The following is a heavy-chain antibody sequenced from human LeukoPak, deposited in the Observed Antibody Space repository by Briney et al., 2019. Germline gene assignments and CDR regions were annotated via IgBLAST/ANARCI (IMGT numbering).Heavy chain of an antibody. Sequence: SETLSLTCAVYGGSFSGYYWSWLRQPPGKGLDWIGEINHSGSTNYNPSLKSRVTISVDTSKNQFSLKLSSVTAADTAVYYCARGNTPDYYGSGSYYSYFDYWGQGTLVTVSS. CDR1: GGSFSGYY. D-gene: IGHD3-10*01. J-gene: IGHJ4*02. CDR3: ARGNTPDYYGSGSYYSYFDY. CDR2: INHSGST. V-gene: IGHV4-34*01.